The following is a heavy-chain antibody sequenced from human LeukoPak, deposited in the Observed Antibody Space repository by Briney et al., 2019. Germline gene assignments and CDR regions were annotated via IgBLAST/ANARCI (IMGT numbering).Heavy chain of an antibody. J-gene: IGHJ4*02. D-gene: IGHD3-10*01. CDR2: INHSGTT. V-gene: IGHV4-34*01. CDR1: GGSISLYY. CDR3: ARGPNTSRGVIVPFRGRRYFEY. Sequence: SETLSLTCTVSGGSISLYYWNWIRQTPEKGLEWIGEINHSGTTNYNPSLKSRVTISVDTSKNQFSLKLFGVTAADTAVYFCARGPNTSRGVIVPFRGRRYFEYWGQGIKVTVSS.